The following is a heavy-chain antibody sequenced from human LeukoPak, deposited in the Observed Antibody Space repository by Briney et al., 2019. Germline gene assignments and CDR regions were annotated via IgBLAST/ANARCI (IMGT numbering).Heavy chain of an antibody. D-gene: IGHD1-26*01. Sequence: PSETLSLTCAVYGGSFSGYYWSWIRQPPGKGLEWTGEINHSGSTNYNPSLKSRVTISVDTSKNQFSLKLSSVTAADTAVYYCAARVGATPRGAPHYFDYWGQGTLVTVSS. CDR3: AARVGATPRGAPHYFDY. J-gene: IGHJ4*02. V-gene: IGHV4-34*01. CDR1: GGSFSGYY. CDR2: INHSGST.